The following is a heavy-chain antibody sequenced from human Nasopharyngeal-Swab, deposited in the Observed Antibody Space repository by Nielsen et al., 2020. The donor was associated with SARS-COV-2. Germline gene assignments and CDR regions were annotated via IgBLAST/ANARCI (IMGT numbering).Heavy chain of an antibody. Sequence: SVKVSCKASGGTFSRYAISWVRQAPGQGLEWMGGIIPIFGTANYAQKFQGRVTITADESTSTAYMELSSLRSEDTAVYYCARAEGDARKYSYRPVFYYYYMDVWGKGTTVTVSS. V-gene: IGHV1-69*13. CDR3: ARAEGDARKYSYRPVFYYYYMDV. J-gene: IGHJ6*03. D-gene: IGHD5-18*01. CDR2: IIPIFGTA. CDR1: GGTFSRYA.